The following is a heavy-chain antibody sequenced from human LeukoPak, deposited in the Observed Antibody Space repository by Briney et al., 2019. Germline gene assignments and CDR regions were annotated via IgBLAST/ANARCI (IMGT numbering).Heavy chain of an antibody. CDR3: ARVPGGGTAAN. Sequence: SQTLSLTCTVSGGSVSSGSYYWSWIRQPPGKGLEWIGYIYYSGSTNYNPSLKSRVTISVDMSKNQFSLRLSSVTTADTAVYYCARVPGGGTAANWGQGTMVTVSS. J-gene: IGHJ3*01. V-gene: IGHV4-61*01. CDR2: IYYSGST. CDR1: GGSVSSGSYY. D-gene: IGHD1-7*01.